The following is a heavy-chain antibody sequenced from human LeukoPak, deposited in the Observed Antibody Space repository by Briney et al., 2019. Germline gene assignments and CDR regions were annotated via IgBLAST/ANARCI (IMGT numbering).Heavy chain of an antibody. D-gene: IGHD3-3*01. J-gene: IGHJ6*02. CDR2: VYNSENT. CDR1: GGSISIYY. V-gene: IGHV4-59*12. Sequence: SETLSLTCTVSGGSISIYYWSWIRQPPGKGLEWIGYVYNSENTNYNPSLKSRATISADTSKNQFSLKLSSVTAADTAVYYCASYYDFWSGSSYGMDVWGQGTTVTVSS. CDR3: ASYYDFWSGSSYGMDV.